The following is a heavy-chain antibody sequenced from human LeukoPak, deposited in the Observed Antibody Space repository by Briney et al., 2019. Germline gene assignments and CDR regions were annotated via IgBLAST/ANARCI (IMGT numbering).Heavy chain of an antibody. CDR3: ARDGRYSGYDLWGAHAFDI. Sequence: GGSLRLSCAASGFTLSSYEMNWVRQAPGKGLEWVSYISSSGSTIYYADSVKGRFTISRDNAKNSLYLQMNSLRAEDTAVYYCARDGRYSGYDLWGAHAFDIWGQGTMVTVSS. CDR2: ISSSGSTI. J-gene: IGHJ3*02. D-gene: IGHD5-12*01. CDR1: GFTLSSYE. V-gene: IGHV3-48*03.